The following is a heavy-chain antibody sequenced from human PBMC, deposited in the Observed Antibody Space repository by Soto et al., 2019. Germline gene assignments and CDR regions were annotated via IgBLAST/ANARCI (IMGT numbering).Heavy chain of an antibody. V-gene: IGHV1-69*06. J-gene: IGHJ3*02. CDR1: GGTFSSYA. Sequence: SVKVSCKASGGTFSSYAISCVRQAPGQGLEWMGGIIPIFGTANYAQKFQGRVTITADKSTSTAYMELSSLRSEDTAVYYCARDLAVVVTHDAFDIWGQGTMVTVSS. D-gene: IGHD3-22*01. CDR2: IIPIFGTA. CDR3: ARDLAVVVTHDAFDI.